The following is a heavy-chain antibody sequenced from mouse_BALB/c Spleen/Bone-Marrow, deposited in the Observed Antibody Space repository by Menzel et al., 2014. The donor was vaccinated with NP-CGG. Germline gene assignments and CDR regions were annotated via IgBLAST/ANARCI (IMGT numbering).Heavy chain of an antibody. CDR3: TRYDLTTRAFAY. V-gene: IGHV1-61*01. CDR1: GYSLTSYW. Sequence: QVQLQQSGAELVRPGASVKLSCKASGYSLTSYWMNWVKQRPGQGLEWIGMIHLSDSESMLNQKFKDKATLTVDKSSSTAYMQLSSPTSEDSAVYYCTRYDLTTRAFAYWGRGTLVTVSA. D-gene: IGHD3-3*01. J-gene: IGHJ3*01. CDR2: IHLSDSES.